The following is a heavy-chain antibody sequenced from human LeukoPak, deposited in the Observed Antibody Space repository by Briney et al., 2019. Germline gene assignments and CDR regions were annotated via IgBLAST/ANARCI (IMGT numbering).Heavy chain of an antibody. Sequence: PSETPSLTCAVYGGSFSGYYWSWVRQPPGKGLEWIGEINHSGSANYNPSLKSRVTISVDTSKNQFSLKLSSVTAADTAVYYCARVGSSSWIYYYMDVWGKGTTVTVSS. CDR2: INHSGSA. D-gene: IGHD6-13*01. V-gene: IGHV4-34*01. CDR3: ARVGSSSWIYYYMDV. J-gene: IGHJ6*03. CDR1: GGSFSGYY.